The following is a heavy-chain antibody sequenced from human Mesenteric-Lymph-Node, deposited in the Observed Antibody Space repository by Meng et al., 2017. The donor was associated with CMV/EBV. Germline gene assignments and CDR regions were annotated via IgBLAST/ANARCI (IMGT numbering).Heavy chain of an antibody. CDR3: ATVTGTTGDWFDP. D-gene: IGHD1-7*01. J-gene: IGHJ5*02. V-gene: IGHV1-8*01. CDR2: MNPNSGNT. Sequence: ASVKVSCKASGYTFTSYDINWVRQATGQGLEWMGWMNPNSGNTGYAQKFQGRVTMTRNTSISTAYMELSSLRSEDTAVYYCATVTGTTGDWFDPWGQGTLVTVSS. CDR1: GYTFTSYD.